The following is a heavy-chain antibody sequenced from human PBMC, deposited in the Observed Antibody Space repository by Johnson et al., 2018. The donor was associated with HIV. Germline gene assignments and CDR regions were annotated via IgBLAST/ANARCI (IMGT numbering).Heavy chain of an antibody. CDR2: IDSTGGT. Sequence: VQLVESGGGLVQPGGSLRLSCAVSGFTVRSNYMSWVRQAPGKGLEWVSVIDSTGGTNYADFVKGRFTISTDTSKNTLYLQNNSLRGEDTAVSYCARYFVALGDCTAFDIWGQGTMVTVSS. D-gene: IGHD3/OR15-3a*01. J-gene: IGHJ3*02. CDR3: ARYFVALGDCTAFDI. CDR1: GFTVRSNY. V-gene: IGHV3-66*02.